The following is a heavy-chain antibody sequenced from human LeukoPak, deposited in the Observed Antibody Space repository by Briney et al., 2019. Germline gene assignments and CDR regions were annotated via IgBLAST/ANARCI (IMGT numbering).Heavy chain of an antibody. Sequence: SETLSLTCTVSGVSLSSGSDYWRWIRQSAGKGLEWIGRIYASGSTNYKPSLKSRVAISVDTSKNQFSLKLSSVTAADTAVYYCARSGYSNFDYWGQGTLVTVSS. D-gene: IGHD3-3*01. CDR1: GVSLSSGSDY. J-gene: IGHJ4*02. CDR3: ARSGYSNFDY. V-gene: IGHV4-61*02. CDR2: IYASGST.